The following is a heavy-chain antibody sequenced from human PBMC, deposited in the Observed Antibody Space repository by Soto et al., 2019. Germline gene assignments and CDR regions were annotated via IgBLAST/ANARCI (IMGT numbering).Heavy chain of an antibody. CDR2: IIPIFGTA. D-gene: IGHD3-3*01. V-gene: IGHV1-69*13. Sequence: GASVKVSCKASGGTFSSYAISWVRQAPGQGLGWMGGIIPIFGTANYAQKFQGRVTITADESTSTAYMELSSLRSEDTAVYYCARDTTSFSNYDFWRVRSGMDVWGQGTTVTVSS. J-gene: IGHJ6*02. CDR1: GGTFSSYA. CDR3: ARDTTSFSNYDFWRVRSGMDV.